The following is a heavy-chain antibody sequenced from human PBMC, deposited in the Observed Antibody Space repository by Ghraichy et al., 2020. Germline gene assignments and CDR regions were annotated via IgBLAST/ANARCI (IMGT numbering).Heavy chain of an antibody. V-gene: IGHV1-46*03. J-gene: IGHJ4*02. Sequence: ASVKVSCKASGYTFTSYSLHWVRQAPGQGLEWMGIINPSGGSTSYAQKFQGRVTMTGDTSTSTVYMELSGLRSEDTAVYYCTREGVVPAPIGYYFDYWGQGTLVTVSS. CDR2: INPSGGST. D-gene: IGHD2-2*02. CDR1: GYTFTSYS. CDR3: TREGVVPAPIGYYFDY.